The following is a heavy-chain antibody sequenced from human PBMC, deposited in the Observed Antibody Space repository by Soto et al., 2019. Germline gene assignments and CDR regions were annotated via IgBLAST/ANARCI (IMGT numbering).Heavy chain of an antibody. CDR3: ARAPPSDLPPLRGYSGYEGLAFDY. D-gene: IGHD5-12*01. J-gene: IGHJ4*02. CDR2: INPNSGGT. CDR1: GYTFTGYY. Sequence: ASVKVSCKASGYTFTGYYMHWVRQAPGQGLEWMGWINPNSGGTNYAQKFQGWVTMTRDTSISTAYMELSRLRSDDTAVYYCARAPPSDLPPLRGYSGYEGLAFDYWGQGTLVTVSS. V-gene: IGHV1-2*04.